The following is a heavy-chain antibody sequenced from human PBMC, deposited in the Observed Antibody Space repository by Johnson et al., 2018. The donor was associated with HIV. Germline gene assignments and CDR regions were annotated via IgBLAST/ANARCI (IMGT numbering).Heavy chain of an antibody. D-gene: IGHD6-19*01. CDR2: ISYDGSNK. Sequence: VQLVESGGGVVQPGRSLRLSCAASGFTFSSYAMHWVRQAPGQGLEWVAVISYDGSNKYYADSVKGRFTISRDNSKNTLYLQMNSLRAEDTAVYYCARGPVAGTWGPFHIWGQGTMVTVSS. V-gene: IGHV3-30*04. CDR3: ARGPVAGTWGPFHI. CDR1: GFTFSSYA. J-gene: IGHJ3*02.